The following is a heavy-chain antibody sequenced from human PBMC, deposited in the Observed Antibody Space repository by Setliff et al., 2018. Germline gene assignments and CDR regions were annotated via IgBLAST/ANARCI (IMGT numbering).Heavy chain of an antibody. J-gene: IGHJ5*02. CDR3: ARDNTILGATDH. D-gene: IGHD1-26*01. Sequence: PSETLSLTCAVSGGSLNSGSYYWSWIRQSTERGLEWLGRLHTSGSTTYNPALNSRVTISVDTSTNQFSLRLTSLTAADTAVYFCARDNTILGATDHWGQGTLVTLSS. CDR2: LHTSGST. CDR1: GGSLNSGSYY. V-gene: IGHV4-61*02.